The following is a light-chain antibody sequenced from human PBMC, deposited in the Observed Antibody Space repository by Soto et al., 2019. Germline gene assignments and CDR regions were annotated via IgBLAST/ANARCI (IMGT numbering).Light chain of an antibody. Sequence: DIQMTQSPSTLSGSVGDRVTTTCRASQTISSWLAWYQQKPGKAPKLLIYKASTLKSGVPSRFSGSGSGTEFTLTISSLQPDDFATYYCQQYNSYSWTLGQGTKVDIK. V-gene: IGKV1-5*03. CDR1: QTISSW. CDR2: KAS. J-gene: IGKJ1*01. CDR3: QQYNSYSWT.